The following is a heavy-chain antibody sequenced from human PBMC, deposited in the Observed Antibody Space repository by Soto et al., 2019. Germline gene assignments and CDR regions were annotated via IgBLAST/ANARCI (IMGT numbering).Heavy chain of an antibody. V-gene: IGHV4-59*08. CDR3: ARHRGEQWLAPKHYYYYYMDV. D-gene: IGHD6-19*01. CDR1: GGSISSYY. CDR2: IYYSGST. Sequence: SETLSLTCTVSGGSISSYYWSWIRQPPGKGLEWIGYIYYSGSTNYNPSLKSRVTISVDTSKNQFSLKLSSVTAADTAVYYCARHRGEQWLAPKHYYYYYMDVWGKGTTVTAP. J-gene: IGHJ6*03.